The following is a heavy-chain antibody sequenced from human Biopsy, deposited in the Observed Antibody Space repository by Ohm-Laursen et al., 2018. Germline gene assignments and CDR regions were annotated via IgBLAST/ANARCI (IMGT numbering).Heavy chain of an antibody. CDR2: IYSGGST. V-gene: IGHV3-66*01. Sequence: SLRLSCAASGFTVSSNYMSWVRQAPGKGLEWVSVIYSGGSTYYADSVKGRFTVSRDNSKNKLYLQMNSLRAEDTAVYYCARGGIAVADTNFDYWGQGTLVTVSS. CDR3: ARGGIAVADTNFDY. CDR1: GFTVSSNY. D-gene: IGHD6-19*01. J-gene: IGHJ4*02.